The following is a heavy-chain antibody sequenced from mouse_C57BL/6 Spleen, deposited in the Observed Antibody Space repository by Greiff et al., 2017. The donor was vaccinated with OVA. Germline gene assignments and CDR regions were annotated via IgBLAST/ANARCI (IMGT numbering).Heavy chain of an antibody. CDR1: GYTFTSYW. V-gene: IGHV1-55*01. Sequence: VQLQQPGAELVKPGASVKMSCKASGYTFTSYWITWVKQRPGQGLEWIGDIYPGSGSTNYNEKFKSKATLTVDTSSSTAYMQLSSLTSEDSAVYYCARCRDSKWDYFDYWGQGTTLTVSS. CDR3: ARCRDSKWDYFDY. CDR2: IYPGSGST. D-gene: IGHD2-5*01. J-gene: IGHJ2*01.